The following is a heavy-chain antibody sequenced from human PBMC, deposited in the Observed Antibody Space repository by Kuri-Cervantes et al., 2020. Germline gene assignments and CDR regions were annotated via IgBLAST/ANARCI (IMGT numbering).Heavy chain of an antibody. CDR3: ARARIEHIVVVVAAGGWFDP. CDR2: IYSGGST. V-gene: IGHV3-66*02. Sequence: GESLKISCAASGFTVSSNYMSWVRQAPGKGLEWVSVIYSGGSTYYADSVKGRFTISSDNSKNTLYLQMNSLRAEDTAVYYCARARIEHIVVVVAAGGWFDPWGQGTRVTVSS. CDR1: GFTVSSNY. J-gene: IGHJ5*02. D-gene: IGHD2-15*01.